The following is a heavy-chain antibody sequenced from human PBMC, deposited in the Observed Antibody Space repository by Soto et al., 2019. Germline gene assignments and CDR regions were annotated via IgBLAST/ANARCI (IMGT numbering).Heavy chain of an antibody. V-gene: IGHV1-69*13. D-gene: IGHD6-13*01. CDR3: ARAAPAAGIYYYYYGMDV. CDR2: IIPIFGTA. J-gene: IGHJ6*02. Sequence: ASVKVSCKASGGTFSSYAISWVRQAPGQGLEWMGGIIPIFGTANYAQKFQGRVTITADESTSTAYMELSSLRSEDTAVYYCARAAPAAGIYYYYYGMDVWGQGTTVTVSS. CDR1: GGTFSSYA.